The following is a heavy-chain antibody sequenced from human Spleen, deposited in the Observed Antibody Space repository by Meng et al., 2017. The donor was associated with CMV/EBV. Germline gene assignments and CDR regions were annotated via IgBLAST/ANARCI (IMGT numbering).Heavy chain of an antibody. Sequence: TVSGGSISSSSYSWGWIRQPPGKGLEWVGNIHYIGTTYYNPSLKSRVTISVDTSKNQFSLKLSSVTAADTAVYYCARRGYNVWYFDLWGRGTLVTVSS. CDR2: IHYIGTT. J-gene: IGHJ2*01. V-gene: IGHV4-39*01. D-gene: IGHD5-24*01. CDR3: ARRGYNVWYFDL. CDR1: GGSISSSSYS.